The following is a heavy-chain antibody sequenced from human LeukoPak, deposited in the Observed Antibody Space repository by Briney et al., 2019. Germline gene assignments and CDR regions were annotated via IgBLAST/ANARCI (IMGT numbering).Heavy chain of an antibody. Sequence: SETLSLTCTVSGGSISSSSYYWGWIRQPPGKGLEWIGSIYYSGSTYYNPSLKSRVTISVDRSKNQFSLKLSSVTAADTAVYYCARGPLGGSYAFDYWGQGTLVTVSS. CDR3: ARGPLGGSYAFDY. CDR1: GGSISSSSYY. D-gene: IGHD1-26*01. CDR2: IYYSGST. V-gene: IGHV4-39*07. J-gene: IGHJ4*02.